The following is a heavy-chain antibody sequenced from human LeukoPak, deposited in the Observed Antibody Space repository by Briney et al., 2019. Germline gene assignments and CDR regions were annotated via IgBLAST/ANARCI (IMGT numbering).Heavy chain of an antibody. D-gene: IGHD1-1*01. J-gene: IGHJ6*03. CDR3: ARDGNRDGDMDV. Sequence: FTXXXYNMNWVRQAPGKGLEWVAYISSSSSLIYYAGSVKGRFTVSRDSAKRSLYLQMNSLRAEDTAVYYCARDGNRDGDMDVWGKGTTVTISS. V-gene: IGHV3-48*01. CDR2: ISSSSSLI. CDR1: FTXXXYN.